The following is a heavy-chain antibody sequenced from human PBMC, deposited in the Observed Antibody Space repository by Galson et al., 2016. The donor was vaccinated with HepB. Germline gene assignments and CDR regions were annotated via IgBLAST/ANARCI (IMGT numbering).Heavy chain of an antibody. CDR2: IYSRGSA. J-gene: IGHJ4*02. V-gene: IGHV3-66*01. CDR3: ARDWGSSWCLH. D-gene: IGHD6-13*01. Sequence: SLRLSCAGSGFTVSRDYMSWVRQAPGKGLEWVSVIYSRGSAYYADSVKGRFTISRDNSKNTLYLQMNSLKAEDTAAYYCARDWGSSWCLHWGQGTLVTVSS. CDR1: GFTVSRDY.